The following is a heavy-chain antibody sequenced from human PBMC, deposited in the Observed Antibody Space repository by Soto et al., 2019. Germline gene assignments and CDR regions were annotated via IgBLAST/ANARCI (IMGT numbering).Heavy chain of an antibody. Sequence: SETRSLTCSVSGVSTGSHFWSWIRQAPGKGPELVGYIYHTVNTNYNPALKSRVTISMDTSKNQLSLQLSSVTAADTAVYYCARLQYTVVTALDIWGQGTMVTVSS. CDR3: ARLQYTVVTALDI. D-gene: IGHD2-15*01. V-gene: IGHV4-59*11. CDR1: GVSTGSHF. CDR2: IYHTVNT. J-gene: IGHJ3*02.